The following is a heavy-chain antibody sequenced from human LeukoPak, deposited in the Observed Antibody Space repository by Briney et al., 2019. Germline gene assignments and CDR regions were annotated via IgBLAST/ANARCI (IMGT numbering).Heavy chain of an antibody. Sequence: PGGSLRLSCGVSGFTFSNYIMHWVRQAPGKGMEWVAVIANDGSNKYYAASVKGRFTISRDNSKNTLFLRMNSLRAEDTAVYYCARDPGYSYGYLILSLGWFDPWGQGTLVTVSS. CDR3: ARDPGYSYGYLILSLGWFDP. D-gene: IGHD5-18*01. CDR2: IANDGSNK. J-gene: IGHJ5*02. CDR1: GFTFSNYI. V-gene: IGHV3-30*04.